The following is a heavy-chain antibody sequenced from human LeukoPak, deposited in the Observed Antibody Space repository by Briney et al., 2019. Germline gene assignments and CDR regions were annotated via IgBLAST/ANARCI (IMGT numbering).Heavy chain of an antibody. CDR3: ARGAVVCSGGTCYPNFDY. J-gene: IGHJ4*02. V-gene: IGHV3-48*01. D-gene: IGHD2-15*01. Sequence: GGSLRLSCAASGFTFSTYSMSWVRQAPGKGLEWVSYISRSSSTIYYADSVKGRFTISRDNAKNSLYLQMNSLRAEDTAVYYCARGAVVCSGGTCYPNFDYWGQGTLVTVSS. CDR1: GFTFSTYS. CDR2: ISRSSSTI.